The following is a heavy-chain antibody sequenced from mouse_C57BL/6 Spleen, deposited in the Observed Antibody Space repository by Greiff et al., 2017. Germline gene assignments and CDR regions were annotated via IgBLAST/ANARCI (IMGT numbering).Heavy chain of an antibody. J-gene: IGHJ2*01. Sequence: QVPLQQPGAELARPGTSVKLSCKASGYTFTSYTMQWVKQRPGQGLAWIGYINPSDGYTKYNQKFKDKATLTVATSSSTAYIQLSSLTSEDSAVYSCSRSYNGSFDYWGQGTTLTVSS. CDR1: GYTFTSYT. CDR2: INPSDGYT. D-gene: IGHD1-1*01. CDR3: SRSYNGSFDY. V-gene: IGHV1-4*01.